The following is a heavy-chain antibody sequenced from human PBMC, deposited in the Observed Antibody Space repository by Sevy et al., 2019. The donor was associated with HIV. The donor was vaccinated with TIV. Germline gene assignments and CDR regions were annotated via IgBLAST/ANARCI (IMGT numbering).Heavy chain of an antibody. Sequence: SETLSLTCTVSGGSISSSNHYWGWIRQPPGKGLEWIGSIYYSGITYYSPSLKSRVTISMDTSKNQFSLKVSSVTATDTAVYYCARRVYTRGNVDSWGQGTLVTVSS. D-gene: IGHD6-6*01. CDR2: IYYSGIT. CDR3: ARRVYTRGNVDS. CDR1: GGSISSSNHY. V-gene: IGHV4-39*01. J-gene: IGHJ4*02.